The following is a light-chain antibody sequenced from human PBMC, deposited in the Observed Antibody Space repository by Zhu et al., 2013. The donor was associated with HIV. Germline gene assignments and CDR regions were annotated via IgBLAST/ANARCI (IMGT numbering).Light chain of an antibody. V-gene: IGLV3-1*01. CDR1: KLGDKY. Sequence: SYEVTQPPSVSVSPGQTATITCYGEKLGDKYACWYQQKPGQSPVMLIYQDDKRPLGIPERFSGSNSGNTATLTITGVEAGDEADYYCHVWDSGRNHPIFGGGTKLTVL. J-gene: IGLJ2*01. CDR2: QDD. CDR3: HVWDSGRNHPI.